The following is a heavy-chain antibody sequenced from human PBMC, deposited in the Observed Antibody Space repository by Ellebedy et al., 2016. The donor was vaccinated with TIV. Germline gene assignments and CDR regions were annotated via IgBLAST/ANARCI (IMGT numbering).Heavy chain of an antibody. Sequence: GGSLRLXXAASGFTFSSTTMPWVRQAPGWGLDWVAGISFDGRAVHYADSVKGRFTISRDNSKNTLPLQMNSLRGEDSSIYDCARGPYSSSHCDAFDVWGRGTAVTVSS. J-gene: IGHJ3*01. CDR3: ARGPYSSSHCDAFDV. CDR1: GFTFSSTT. V-gene: IGHV3-30*04. CDR2: ISFDGRAV. D-gene: IGHD6-13*01.